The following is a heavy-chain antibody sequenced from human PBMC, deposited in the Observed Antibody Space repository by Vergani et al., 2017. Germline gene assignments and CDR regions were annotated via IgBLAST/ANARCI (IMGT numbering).Heavy chain of an antibody. D-gene: IGHD5-12*01. CDR1: GYTFTGYY. CDR3: ARDGFIVATTGQYYYYGMDV. J-gene: IGHJ6*02. V-gene: IGHV1-2*02. Sequence: QVQLVQSGAEVKKPGASVKVSCKASGYTFTGYYMHWVRQAPGQGLEWMGWINPNSGGTNYAKKFQGRVTMTRDTSISTAYMELSRLRSDDTAVYYCARDGFIVATTGQYYYYGMDVWGQGTTVTVSS. CDR2: INPNSGGT.